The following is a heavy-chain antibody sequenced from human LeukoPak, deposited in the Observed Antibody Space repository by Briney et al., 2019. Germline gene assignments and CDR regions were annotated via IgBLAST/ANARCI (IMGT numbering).Heavy chain of an antibody. CDR3: AKERMGLYYY. Sequence: GGSLRLSCAASGFTFSNYGMSWVRQAPGKGLEWVSAISSSDGRAYYADSVKGRFTISRDNSRNTLNLQMNSLRAEDTAVYYCAKERMGLYYYWGQGTLVTVSS. CDR1: GFTFSNYG. J-gene: IGHJ4*02. CDR2: ISSSDGRA. D-gene: IGHD3-16*01. V-gene: IGHV3-23*01.